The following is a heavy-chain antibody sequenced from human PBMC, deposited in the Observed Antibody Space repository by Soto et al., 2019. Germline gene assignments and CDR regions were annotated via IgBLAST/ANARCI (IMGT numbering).Heavy chain of an antibody. D-gene: IGHD6-6*01. CDR3: ARGIQYSSSPTSIDY. Sequence: SVKVSCKASGGTFSSYAISWVRQAPGQGLEWMGGIIPIFGTANYAQKFQGRVTITADESTSTAYMELSSLRSEDTAVYYCARGIQYSSSPTSIDYWGQGTLVTVSS. CDR2: IIPIFGTA. CDR1: GGTFSSYA. J-gene: IGHJ4*02. V-gene: IGHV1-69*13.